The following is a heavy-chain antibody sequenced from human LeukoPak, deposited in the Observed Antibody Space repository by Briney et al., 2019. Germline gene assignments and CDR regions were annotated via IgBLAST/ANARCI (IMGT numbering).Heavy chain of an antibody. V-gene: IGHV3-21*03. CDR3: ARDPGDLRWGMDV. CDR2: SSSSNS. J-gene: IGHJ6*02. D-gene: IGHD2-21*02. CDR1: GFTFTPYT. Sequence: PGGSLRLSCAASGFTFTPYTINWVRQAPGKGLEWVSSSSSSNSYYADSVKGRFTISRDNAKKSVYLQMNNLRAGDTAVYYCARDPGDLRWGMDVWGQGTTVTVAS.